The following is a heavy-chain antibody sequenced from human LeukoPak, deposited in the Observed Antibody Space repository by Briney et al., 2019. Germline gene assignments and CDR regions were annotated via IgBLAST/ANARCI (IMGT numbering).Heavy chain of an antibody. D-gene: IGHD3-22*01. CDR3: AKASYYDSSGYLRGYFDY. CDR1: GFTFSSFA. V-gene: IGHV3-23*01. CDR2: ITGSHGPT. Sequence: PGGSLRLSCAASGFTFSSFAMTWVRQAPGKGLEWVSSITGSHGPTYNTDSVKGRFTISRDNSQNTLYLQMNSLRAEDTAVYYCAKASYYDSSGYLRGYFDYWGQGTLVTVSS. J-gene: IGHJ4*02.